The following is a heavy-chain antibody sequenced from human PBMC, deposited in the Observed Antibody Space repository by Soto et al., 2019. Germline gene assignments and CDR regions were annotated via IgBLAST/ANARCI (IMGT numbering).Heavy chain of an antibody. Sequence: QVPLVESGGGVVQPGRSLRLSCAASGFTFSSYAMHWVRQAPGKGLEWLAVISYDGRKKYYADSVKGRFTISRGNSKKTRCLQMNSLGACDTAGCYCARDGLQNVDTARVTCEASPQERISQNYYGRYVCGQGTTVTVTS. CDR3: ARDGLQNVDTARVTCEASPQERISQNYYGRYV. D-gene: IGHD5-18*01. CDR1: GFTFSSYA. J-gene: IGHJ6*02. V-gene: IGHV3-30*04. CDR2: ISYDGRKK.